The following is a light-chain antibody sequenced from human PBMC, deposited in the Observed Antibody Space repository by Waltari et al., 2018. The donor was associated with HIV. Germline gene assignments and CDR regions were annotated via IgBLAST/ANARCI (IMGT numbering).Light chain of an antibody. CDR1: TIGSKS. Sequence: SYVLPQPPSVSVAPGTTAGITCGGTTIGSKSVPCYQHKPGQAPVLVIYYDRERPSGIPERFSGSDSGNTATLTINRVEAGDEADYYCQVWDSSSEHVVFGGGTKLTVL. J-gene: IGLJ2*01. V-gene: IGLV3-21*04. CDR2: YDR. CDR3: QVWDSSSEHVV.